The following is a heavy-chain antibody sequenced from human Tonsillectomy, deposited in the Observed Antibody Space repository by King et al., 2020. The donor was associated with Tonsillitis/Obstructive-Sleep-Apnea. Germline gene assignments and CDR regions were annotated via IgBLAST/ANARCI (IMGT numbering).Heavy chain of an antibody. V-gene: IGHV4-59*01. CDR2: XYYSGXT. D-gene: IGHD2-8*02. Sequence: QLQESGPGLVKPSETLSLTCTVXGDSISSYXWSWIRQSPGKGLEWIXNXYYSGXTXYNPSLKSRFTISVDPSKXQFPLKLGSVTAADTAVYYCARGEXVLVTDYWYFDLWGRGTLVTVSS. J-gene: IGHJ2*01. CDR1: GDSISSYX. CDR3: ARGEXVLVTDYWYFDL.